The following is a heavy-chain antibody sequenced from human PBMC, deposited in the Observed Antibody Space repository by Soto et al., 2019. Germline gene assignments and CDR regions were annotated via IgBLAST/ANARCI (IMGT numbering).Heavy chain of an antibody. D-gene: IGHD7-27*01. CDR3: ARAINWGSANYFDY. Sequence: QVQLQESGPGLVKPSGTLSLTCAVSSGSISSSNWWSWVRQPPGKGLEWIGVIYPSGSTNYNPSLKSRVTISVDKSKNQFSRKLSSVTAADTAVYYCARAINWGSANYFDYWGQGTLVTVSS. V-gene: IGHV4-4*02. CDR2: IYPSGST. CDR1: SGSISSSNW. J-gene: IGHJ4*02.